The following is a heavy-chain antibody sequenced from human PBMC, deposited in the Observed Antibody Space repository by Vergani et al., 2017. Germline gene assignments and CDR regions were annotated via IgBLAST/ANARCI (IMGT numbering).Heavy chain of an antibody. Sequence: QVQLVQSGAEVKKPGASVKVSCKASGYTFTGYYMHWVRQAPGQGLEWMGRINPNSGGTNYAQKFQGRVTMTRDTSISTAYMELSRLRSDDTAVYYCARDHPRYCSSTSCDTGDYWGQGTLVTVSS. D-gene: IGHD2-2*02. V-gene: IGHV1-2*06. J-gene: IGHJ4*02. CDR2: INPNSGGT. CDR3: ARDHPRYCSSTSCDTGDY. CDR1: GYTFTGYY.